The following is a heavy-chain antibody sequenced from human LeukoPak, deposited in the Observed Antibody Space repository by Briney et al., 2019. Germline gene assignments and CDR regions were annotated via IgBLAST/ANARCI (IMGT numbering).Heavy chain of an antibody. J-gene: IGHJ4*02. CDR1: GFTFGDYA. D-gene: IGHD3-22*01. Sequence: PGGSLRLSCTASGFTFGDYAMSWVRQAPGKGLEWVGFIRSKAYGGTTEYAASVKGRFTISRDDSKSIAYLQMNSLKTEDTAVYYCTRDSQYYYDSSGLDYWGQGTLVTVSS. CDR2: IRSKAYGGTT. V-gene: IGHV3-49*04. CDR3: TRDSQYYYDSSGLDY.